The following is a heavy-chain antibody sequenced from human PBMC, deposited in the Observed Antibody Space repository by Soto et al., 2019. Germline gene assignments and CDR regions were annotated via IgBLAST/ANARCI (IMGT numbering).Heavy chain of an antibody. V-gene: IGHV4-59*01. Sequence: SETLSLTCAVSGGSIATYQWSWIRQPPGKGLEWIGGYSGFTDYNPSLESRATISVDHSKNQFSLTLRSVTAADTAVYYCARDYGDYSFFFDYWGQGALVTVSS. CDR2: YSGFT. CDR3: ARDYGDYSFFFDY. CDR1: GGSIATYQ. J-gene: IGHJ4*02. D-gene: IGHD4-17*01.